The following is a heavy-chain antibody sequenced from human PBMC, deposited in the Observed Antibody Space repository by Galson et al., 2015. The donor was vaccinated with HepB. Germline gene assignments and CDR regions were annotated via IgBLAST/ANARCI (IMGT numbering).Heavy chain of an antibody. V-gene: IGHV1-2*02. D-gene: IGHD3-22*01. Sequence: SVKVSCKASGYTFTDYYMHWVRQAPGQGLEWMGWIYPNTGGSNYAQKFQGRVAMTRDTSISTAYMELSRLRSDDTAVYYCARRLDSGGYYAFDNWGQGTLVPVSS. CDR1: GYTFTDYY. CDR3: ARRLDSGGYYAFDN. J-gene: IGHJ4*02. CDR2: IYPNTGGS.